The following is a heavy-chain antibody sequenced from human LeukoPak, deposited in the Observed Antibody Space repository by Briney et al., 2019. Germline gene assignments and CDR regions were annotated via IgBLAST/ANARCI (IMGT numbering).Heavy chain of an antibody. V-gene: IGHV3-30*02. D-gene: IGHD3-10*01. Sequence: GGSLRLSWAASGFTFDEYGMSWARQAPGKGLECVAFIRFDGNDKSYADSVKCRFTISKDTSRNTLYLQMNSLRAEDTAVYYCAKDLMRDRWFGESWGQGTLVTVSS. CDR2: IRFDGNDK. CDR3: AKDLMRDRWFGES. J-gene: IGHJ5*02. CDR1: GFTFDEYG.